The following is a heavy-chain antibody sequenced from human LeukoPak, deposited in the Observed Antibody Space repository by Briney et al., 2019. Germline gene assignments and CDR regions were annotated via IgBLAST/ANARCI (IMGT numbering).Heavy chain of an antibody. V-gene: IGHV1-2*04. CDR2: INPNSGGT. Sequence: ASVKVSCKASGYTFTGYYMHWVRQAPGQGLEWMGWINPNSGGTNYAQKFQGWVTMTRDTSISTAYMELSRLRSDDTAVYYCARDPHYYDSSGYYPGYYYYGMDVWGQGTTVTVSS. J-gene: IGHJ6*02. D-gene: IGHD3-22*01. CDR1: GYTFTGYY. CDR3: ARDPHYYDSSGYYPGYYYYGMDV.